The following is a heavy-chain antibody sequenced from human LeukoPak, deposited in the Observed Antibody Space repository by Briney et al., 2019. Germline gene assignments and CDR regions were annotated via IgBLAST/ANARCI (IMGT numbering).Heavy chain of an antibody. CDR3: ATSLSGWFGPSAYY. Sequence: PGRSLRLSCAASGFSFSSYEMNWVRQAPGKGLEWVSFISGDGRAIHYADSVKGRFTISADNARNSVFLQMNSLRAEDTAVYYCATSLSGWFGPSAYYCGQGTLVTVSS. V-gene: IGHV3-48*03. D-gene: IGHD6-19*01. CDR2: ISGDGRAI. CDR1: GFSFSSYE. J-gene: IGHJ4*02.